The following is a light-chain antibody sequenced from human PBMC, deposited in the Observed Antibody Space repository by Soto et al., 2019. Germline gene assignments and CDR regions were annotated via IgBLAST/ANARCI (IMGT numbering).Light chain of an antibody. V-gene: IGLV2-14*01. J-gene: IGLJ1*01. Sequence: SVLTLHASGSGTPGKSITISCTGTSSDVGGYNHVSWYQHHPGKAPKLMIYEVSNRPSGVSNRFSGSKSGNTASLTISGLQADDEADYYCNSHTSSITLVFGTGTKVTVL. CDR1: SSDVGGYNH. CDR2: EVS. CDR3: NSHTSSITLV.